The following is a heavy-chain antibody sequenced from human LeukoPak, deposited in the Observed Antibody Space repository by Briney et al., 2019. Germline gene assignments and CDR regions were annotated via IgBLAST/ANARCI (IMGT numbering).Heavy chain of an antibody. D-gene: IGHD6-13*01. Sequence: GGSLRLSCAASGFTFSSYGMHWVRQAPGKGLEWVAFIRYDGSNKYYADSMKGRFTISRDNSKNTLYLQMNSLRAEDTAVYYCAKDEVSSENSSWYLHYYYYMDVWGKGTTVTISS. J-gene: IGHJ6*03. CDR2: IRYDGSNK. CDR3: AKDEVSSENSSWYLHYYYYMDV. CDR1: GFTFSSYG. V-gene: IGHV3-30*02.